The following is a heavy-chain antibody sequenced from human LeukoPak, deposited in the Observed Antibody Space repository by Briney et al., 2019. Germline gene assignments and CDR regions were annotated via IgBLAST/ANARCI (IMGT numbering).Heavy chain of an antibody. CDR3: TRVDDYYGSGSYYNGVDY. J-gene: IGHJ4*02. CDR1: GFRFDDYG. D-gene: IGHD3-10*01. Sequence: GGSLRLSCAVSGFRFDDYGMSWVRQAPGKGLEWVGFIRSKAYGGTTEYAASVKGRFTISRDDSKSIAYLQMNSLKTEDTAVYYCTRVDDYYGSGSYYNGVDYWGQGTLVTVSS. CDR2: IRSKAYGGTT. V-gene: IGHV3-49*04.